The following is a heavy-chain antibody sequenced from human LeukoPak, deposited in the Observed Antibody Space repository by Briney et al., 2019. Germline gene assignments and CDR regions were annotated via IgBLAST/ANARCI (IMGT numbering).Heavy chain of an antibody. CDR3: ARTNYYDSSGYQGAGTYYYGMDV. J-gene: IGHJ6*02. Sequence: GASVKVSCKASGYTFTSYGISWVRQAPGQGLEWMGRIIPIFGTANYAQKFQGRVTITADKFTSTAYMEVSSLTSEHKAVYYCARTNYYDSSGYQGAGTYYYGMDVWGQGTTVTVSS. CDR2: IIPIFGTA. CDR1: GYTFTSYG. D-gene: IGHD3-22*01. V-gene: IGHV1-69*06.